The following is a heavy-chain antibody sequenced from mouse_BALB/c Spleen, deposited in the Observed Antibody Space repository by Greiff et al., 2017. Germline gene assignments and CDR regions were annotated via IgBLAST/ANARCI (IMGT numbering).Heavy chain of an antibody. Sequence: EVQLVESGPGLVKPSQTVSLTCTVTGISITTGNYRWSWIRQFPGNKLEWIGYIYYSGTITYNPSLTSRTTITRDTSKNQFFLEMNSLTAEDTATYYCARVGFYYGNYVDYWGQGTTLTVSS. CDR2: IYYSGTI. V-gene: IGHV3-5*02. CDR3: ARVGFYYGNYVDY. CDR1: GISITTGNYR. D-gene: IGHD2-1*01. J-gene: IGHJ2*01.